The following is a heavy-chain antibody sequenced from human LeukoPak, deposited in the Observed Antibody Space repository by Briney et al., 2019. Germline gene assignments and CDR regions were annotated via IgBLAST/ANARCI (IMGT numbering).Heavy chain of an antibody. D-gene: IGHD6-13*01. J-gene: IGHJ4*02. CDR1: GFTFDDYA. Sequence: GGSLRLSCAASGFTFDDYAIYWVRHGPGKGLEWVSFISGDGGSIYYADSVKGRFTISRDNSKNSLYLQMNSLRTEDTALYYCAKEDYSSSWYSLDYWGQGTLVSVSS. CDR3: AKEDYSSSWYSLDY. V-gene: IGHV3-43*02. CDR2: ISGDGGSI.